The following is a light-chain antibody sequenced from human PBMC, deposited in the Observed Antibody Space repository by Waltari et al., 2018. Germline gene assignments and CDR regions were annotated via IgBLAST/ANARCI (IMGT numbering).Light chain of an antibody. CDR3: SSYTTSSAPGV. V-gene: IGLV2-14*01. CDR2: EVS. J-gene: IGLJ1*01. CDR1: DSDVCAYDF. Sequence: QSALTQPASVSGSPGQSITISCSGTDSDVCAYDFVSWYQQHPGKAPHLIIYEVSNRPSGISNPFSASKSGNTASLTISGLQAEDEADYYCSSYTTSSAPGVFGTGTRVTVL.